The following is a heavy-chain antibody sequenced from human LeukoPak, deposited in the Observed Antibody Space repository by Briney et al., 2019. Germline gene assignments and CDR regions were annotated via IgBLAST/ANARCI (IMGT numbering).Heavy chain of an antibody. CDR2: INAGNGNT. V-gene: IGHV1-3*01. D-gene: IGHD3-10*01. CDR3: ARVVRGVISPIDNAFDI. Sequence: ASVKVSCKASGYTFTSYYMHWVRQAPGQGLEWMGWINAGNGNTKYSQKFQGRVTITRDTSASTAYMELSSLRSEDTAVYYCARVVRGVISPIDNAFDIWGQGTMVTVSS. J-gene: IGHJ3*02. CDR1: GYTFTSYY.